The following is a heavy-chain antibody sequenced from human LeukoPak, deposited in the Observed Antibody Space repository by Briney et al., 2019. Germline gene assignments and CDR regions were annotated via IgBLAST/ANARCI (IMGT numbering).Heavy chain of an antibody. J-gene: IGHJ4*02. CDR2: ISDRGGST. Sequence: GGSLRLSCAASGCTFSRYAMSWVRQAPGKGLEGVSDISDRGGSTYYADSVKGGFTISRDNSKPTLYLQMNSLRAEDTAVYHCAKVIGRALPRYFDYWGQGTLVTVPS. CDR1: GCTFSRYA. CDR3: AKVIGRALPRYFDY. V-gene: IGHV3-23*01. D-gene: IGHD1-14*01.